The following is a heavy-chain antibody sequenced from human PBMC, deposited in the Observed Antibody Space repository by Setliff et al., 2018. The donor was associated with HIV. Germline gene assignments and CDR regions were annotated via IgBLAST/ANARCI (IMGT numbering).Heavy chain of an antibody. CDR1: GLTFNRYW. CDR2: ISFDGDNT. CDR3: ARALTGAGTFDV. Sequence: PGGSLRLSCVASGLTFNRYWMSWVRQVPGKGLEWVALISFDGDNTYFADSVRGRFTISRDNSKSAMSLQMHSVTPEDTAIYYCARALTGAGTFDVWGQGTIVTVSS. J-gene: IGHJ3*01. D-gene: IGHD3-9*01. V-gene: IGHV3-30*03.